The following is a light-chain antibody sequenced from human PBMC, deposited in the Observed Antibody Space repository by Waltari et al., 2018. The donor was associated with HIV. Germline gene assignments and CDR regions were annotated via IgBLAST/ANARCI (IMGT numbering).Light chain of an antibody. J-gene: IGKJ1*01. CDR1: QNIGSY. CDR3: QQRTSWPAWT. Sequence: EIVLTQSPATLSLSPGERATLSCRASQNIGSYLAWYQHSPGQVPRLLIYDASLRAAGIPAKYSGSGSGTDFTLTISRLEPEDFAVYYCQQRTSWPAWTFGQGTRVEV. V-gene: IGKV3-11*01. CDR2: DAS.